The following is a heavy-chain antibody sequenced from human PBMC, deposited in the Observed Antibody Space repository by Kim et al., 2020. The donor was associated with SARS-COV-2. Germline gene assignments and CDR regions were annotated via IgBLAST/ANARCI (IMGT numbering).Heavy chain of an antibody. CDR1: GFTVSTSD. CDR3: VSDGRGY. CDR2: IYSGGNT. Sequence: GGSLRLSCALSGFTVSTSDMYWVRQAPGKGLECVSVIYSGGNTYYSESVMGRFTISRDNSKNTMFDQMNSLRADDTAMYYCVSDGRGYWGQGNLVTV. J-gene: IGHJ4*02. V-gene: IGHV3-53*01.